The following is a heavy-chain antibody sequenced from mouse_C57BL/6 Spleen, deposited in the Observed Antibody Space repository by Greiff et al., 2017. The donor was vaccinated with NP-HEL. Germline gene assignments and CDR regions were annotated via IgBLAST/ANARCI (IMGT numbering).Heavy chain of an antibody. V-gene: IGHV1-64*01. J-gene: IGHJ2*01. Sequence: VQLQQPGAELVKPGASVKLSCKASGYTFTSYWMHWVKQRPGQGLEWIGMIPPNSGSTNYNEKFKSKATLTVDKSSSTAYMQLSSLTSEDSAVYYCAKPLYYYGSSYDYFDYWGQGTTLTVSS. CDR3: AKPLYYYGSSYDYFDY. CDR1: GYTFTSYW. CDR2: IPPNSGST. D-gene: IGHD1-1*01.